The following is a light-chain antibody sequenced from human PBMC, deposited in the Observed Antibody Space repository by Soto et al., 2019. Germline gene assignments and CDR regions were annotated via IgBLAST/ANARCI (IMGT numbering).Light chain of an antibody. CDR1: TSDIGNYNY. CDR2: EVS. Sequence: QSALTQPASVSGSPGQSITISCTGTTSDIGNYNYVSWYQQHPGKAPKFVIYEVSKRPSGVSDRFSGSKSGNTASLTISGLQSDDEADYYCSSYSSTGSLVLFGGGTKVTVL. V-gene: IGLV2-14*01. J-gene: IGLJ2*01. CDR3: SSYSSTGSLVL.